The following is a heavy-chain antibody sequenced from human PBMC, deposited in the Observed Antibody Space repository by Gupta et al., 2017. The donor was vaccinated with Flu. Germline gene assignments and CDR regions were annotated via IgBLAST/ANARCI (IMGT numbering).Heavy chain of an antibody. CDR3: AKGGGVVPGVIRPINWFGP. CDR2: LYSGGNT. D-gene: IGHD2-2*01. CDR1: GFTVSTTY. Sequence: EVHLEESGGGLIQPGGSLRLSCAASGFTVSTTYMNWVRQAPGKGLEWVSVLYSGGNTFYADSVRGRFTISRDNSKNTVYLQMHGLRAEDTAVYDCAKGGGVVPGVIRPINWFGPGGQGTLGTVSS. V-gene: IGHV3-53*01. J-gene: IGHJ5*01.